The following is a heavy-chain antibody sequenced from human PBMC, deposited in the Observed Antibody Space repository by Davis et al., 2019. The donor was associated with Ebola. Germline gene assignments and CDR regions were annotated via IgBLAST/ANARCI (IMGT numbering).Heavy chain of an antibody. CDR2: IKQDGSEK. CDR3: ARDGN. D-gene: IGHD1-26*01. Sequence: PGGSLRLSCAASGFIFSNYWMTWVRQAPGKGLEWVANIKQDGSEKYYVDSVKGRFTVSRENAKNSLYLQMDSLRAEDTAVYYCARDGNWGQGTLVTVSS. CDR1: GFIFSNYW. J-gene: IGHJ4*02. V-gene: IGHV3-7*03.